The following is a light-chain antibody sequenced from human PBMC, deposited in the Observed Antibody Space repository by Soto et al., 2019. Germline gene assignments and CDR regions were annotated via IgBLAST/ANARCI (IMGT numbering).Light chain of an antibody. V-gene: IGKV3-20*01. Sequence: EIVLTQSPATLSVSPGDRATLSCRANQSVRSNLAWYQQRPGQAPRLLIYGASTRATGIPDRFSGSGSGTDFTLTISRLEPEDFAVYYCQEHGSSPRTFGQGTKVDIK. CDR3: QEHGSSPRT. J-gene: IGKJ1*01. CDR1: QSVRSN. CDR2: GAS.